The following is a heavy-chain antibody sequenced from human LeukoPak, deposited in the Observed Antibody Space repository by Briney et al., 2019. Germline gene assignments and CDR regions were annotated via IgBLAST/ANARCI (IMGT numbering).Heavy chain of an antibody. CDR1: GFTFSSYS. Sequence: GGSLRLSCAASGFTFSSYSLNWVRQAPGKGLEWVSYISSGSATIYYADSVKGRFTISRDNAKNSLYLQMNSLRVEDTALYYCAREDSSGAFDIWGQGTMVTVSS. J-gene: IGHJ3*02. CDR2: ISSGSATI. V-gene: IGHV3-48*01. D-gene: IGHD3-22*01. CDR3: AREDSSGAFDI.